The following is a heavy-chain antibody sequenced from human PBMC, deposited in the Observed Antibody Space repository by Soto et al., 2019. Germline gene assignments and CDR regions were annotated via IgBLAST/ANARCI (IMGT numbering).Heavy chain of an antibody. D-gene: IGHD2-21*02. V-gene: IGHV4-59*01. Sequence: SETLSLTCTVSGGSISSYYWSWIRQPPGKGLEWIGYMYNTGSTIYNPSLNSRVTISVDTSKNQFSLKLISVTAAVSAVYYCARDLWGYCGADCYPLDVWGQGTTVTVSS. CDR3: ARDLWGYCGADCYPLDV. CDR1: GGSISSYY. CDR2: MYNTGST. J-gene: IGHJ6*02.